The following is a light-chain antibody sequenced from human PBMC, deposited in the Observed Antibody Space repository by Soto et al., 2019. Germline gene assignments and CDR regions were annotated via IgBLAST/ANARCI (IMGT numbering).Light chain of an antibody. J-gene: IGKJ2*01. CDR3: QQSSSAPRT. CDR1: QSISTS. V-gene: IGKV1-39*01. Sequence: DVQMTQSPSSLSASIGDRVTITCRASQSISTSLNWYQLRPGRAPKLPISAASSLQSGVPSRFSGSGSGTDFTLTISSLQPEDSATYTCQQSSSAPRTFGQGTKLEIK. CDR2: AAS.